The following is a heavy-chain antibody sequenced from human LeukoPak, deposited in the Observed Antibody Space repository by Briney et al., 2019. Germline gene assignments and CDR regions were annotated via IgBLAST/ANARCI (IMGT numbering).Heavy chain of an antibody. D-gene: IGHD6-13*01. CDR3: ARRVAAAGTPFDY. Sequence: SETLSLTCTASGGSISSYYWSWIRQPPGKGLEWIGYIHYSGSTNYNPSLKSRVTISVDTAKNQFSLKLSSVTAADTALYYCARRVAAAGTPFDYWGQGTLVTVSS. CDR1: GGSISSYY. J-gene: IGHJ4*02. CDR2: IHYSGST. V-gene: IGHV4-59*01.